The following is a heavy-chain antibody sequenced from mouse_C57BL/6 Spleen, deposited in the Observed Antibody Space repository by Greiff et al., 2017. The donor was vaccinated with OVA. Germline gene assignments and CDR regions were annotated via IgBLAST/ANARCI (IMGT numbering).Heavy chain of an antibody. Sequence: EVKLMESGPGLVKPSQSLSLTCSVTGYSITSGYYWNWIRQFPGNKLEWMGYISYDGSNNYNPSLKNRISITRDTSKNQFFLKLNSVTTEDTATYYCARDPKDYDDWYFDVWGTGTTVTVSS. CDR1: GYSITSGYY. D-gene: IGHD2-4*01. J-gene: IGHJ1*03. V-gene: IGHV3-6*01. CDR2: ISYDGSN. CDR3: ARDPKDYDDWYFDV.